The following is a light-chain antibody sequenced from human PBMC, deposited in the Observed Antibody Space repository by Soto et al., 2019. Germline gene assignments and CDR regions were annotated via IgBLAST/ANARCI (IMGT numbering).Light chain of an antibody. J-gene: IGKJ5*01. CDR1: QDIDKY. CDR2: DVT. V-gene: IGKV1-33*01. Sequence: DIQMTQSPSSLSASVGDRVTITCQARQDIDKYLNWYQQKPGKAPKRLIDDVTNLETGVPSKFSGSGSGTHFTFSIGSLQPEDSATSYGQQYYDLPITVGQGTRPEIK. CDR3: QQYYDLPIT.